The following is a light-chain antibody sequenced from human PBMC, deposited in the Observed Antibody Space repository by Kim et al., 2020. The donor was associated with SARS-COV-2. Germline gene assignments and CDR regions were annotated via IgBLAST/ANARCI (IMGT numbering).Light chain of an antibody. Sequence: SVTISCTGTSSDVGGYNYVSWYQQHPGKAPKLMIYDVSKRPSGVPDRFSGSKSGNTASLTISGLQAEDEGDYYCCSYAGSYTLGVFGGGTKLTVL. CDR2: DVS. V-gene: IGLV2-11*01. J-gene: IGLJ2*01. CDR3: CSYAGSYTLGV. CDR1: SSDVGGYNY.